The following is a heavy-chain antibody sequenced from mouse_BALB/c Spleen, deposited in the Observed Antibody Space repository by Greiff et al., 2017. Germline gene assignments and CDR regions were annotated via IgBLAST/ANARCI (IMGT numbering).Heavy chain of an antibody. J-gene: IGHJ4*01. Sequence: EVMLVESGGGLVQPKGSLKLSCAASGFTFNTYAMNWVRQAPGKGLEWVARIRSKSNNYATYYADSVKDRFTISRDDSQSMLYLQMNNLKTEDTAMYYCVRQWDDYDEDYYAMDYWGQGTSVTVSS. V-gene: IGHV10-1*02. CDR2: IRSKSNNYAT. CDR3: VRQWDDYDEDYYAMDY. D-gene: IGHD2-4*01. CDR1: GFTFNTYA.